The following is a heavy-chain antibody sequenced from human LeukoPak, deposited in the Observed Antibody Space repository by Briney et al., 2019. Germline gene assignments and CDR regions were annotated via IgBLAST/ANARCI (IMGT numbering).Heavy chain of an antibody. Sequence: SETLSLTCTVSGGFISSYYWSWIRQPAGKGLEWIGRIYTSGSTNYNPALKSQVTMSVDTSKHQFSLKLRSVTAADTAVYYCARDKRLPGSYGGNFDPWGQGTLVTVSS. V-gene: IGHV4-4*07. D-gene: IGHD4-23*01. CDR2: IYTSGST. J-gene: IGHJ5*02. CDR1: GGFISSYY. CDR3: ARDKRLPGSYGGNFDP.